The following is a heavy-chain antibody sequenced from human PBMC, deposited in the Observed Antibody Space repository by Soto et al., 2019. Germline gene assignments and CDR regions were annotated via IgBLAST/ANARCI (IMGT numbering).Heavy chain of an antibody. V-gene: IGHV3-23*01. Sequence: PGGSLRLAWAASGFTVRSYAMSWVRQAPGKGLEWVSAISGSGGSTYYADSVKGRFTISRDNSKNTLYLQMNSLRAEDTAVYYCAKSVRGVIIPVGQNWFDPWGQGTLVTVSS. CDR2: ISGSGGST. D-gene: IGHD3-10*01. J-gene: IGHJ5*02. CDR1: GFTVRSYA. CDR3: AKSVRGVIIPVGQNWFDP.